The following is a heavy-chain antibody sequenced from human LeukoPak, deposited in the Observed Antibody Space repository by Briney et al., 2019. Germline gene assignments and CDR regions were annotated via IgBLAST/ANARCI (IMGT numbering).Heavy chain of an antibody. CDR1: GGSFSGYY. CDR3: ARGRPLEHDSNYVYFDY. V-gene: IGHV4-34*01. CDR2: INHSGST. Sequence: KPSETLSLTCAVYGGSFSGYYWSWIRQPPGKGLEWIGEINHSGSTNYNPSLKSRVTISVDTSKNQFSLKLSPVTAADTAVYYCARGRPLEHDSNYVYFDYWGQGTLVTVSS. J-gene: IGHJ4*02. D-gene: IGHD4-11*01.